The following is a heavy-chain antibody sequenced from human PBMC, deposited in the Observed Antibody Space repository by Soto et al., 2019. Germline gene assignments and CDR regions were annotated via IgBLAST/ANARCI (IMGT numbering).Heavy chain of an antibody. J-gene: IGHJ4*02. CDR2: IDPLDSHT. CDR1: GYIRNTDW. CDR3: SRQQVGMVAEDS. D-gene: IGHD1-26*01. V-gene: IGHV5-10-1*01. Sequence: PGESLKISCKASGYIRNTDWISWVRQKPGKGLEWMGRIDPLDSHTKYSPSFEGRVNISADRSIATAYLHWTSLENSDTAIYYCSRQQVGMVAEDSWGQGTLVTVSS.